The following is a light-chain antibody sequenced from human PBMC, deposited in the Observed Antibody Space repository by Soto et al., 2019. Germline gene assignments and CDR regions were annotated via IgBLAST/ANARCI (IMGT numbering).Light chain of an antibody. Sequence: IQMTQSPSSLSASVGDRVTITCRASQGIRNDVGWYQQKPGKAPKRLIYAAYNLQSGVPSRFSGSGSGTEFTLTISSLQPEDFATYYCLQHSSYPRTFGRGTKVEIK. V-gene: IGKV1-17*01. CDR1: QGIRND. J-gene: IGKJ4*01. CDR2: AAY. CDR3: LQHSSYPRT.